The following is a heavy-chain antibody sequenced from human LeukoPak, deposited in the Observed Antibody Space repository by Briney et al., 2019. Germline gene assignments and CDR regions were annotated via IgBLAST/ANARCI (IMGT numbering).Heavy chain of an antibody. D-gene: IGHD3-10*01. Sequence: SETLSLTCTVSGGSISSGSYYWSWIRQPAGKGLEWIGRIYTSGSTNYNPSLKSRVTISVDTSKNQFSLKLSSVTAADTAVYYCAKNGHGSGSYYPRTKYYFDYWGQGTLVTVFS. CDR3: AKNGHGSGSYYPRTKYYFDY. CDR1: GGSISSGSYY. CDR2: IYTSGST. J-gene: IGHJ4*02. V-gene: IGHV4-61*02.